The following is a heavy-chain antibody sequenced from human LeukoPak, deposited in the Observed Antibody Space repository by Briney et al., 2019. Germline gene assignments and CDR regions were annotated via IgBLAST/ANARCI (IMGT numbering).Heavy chain of an antibody. Sequence: GRSLRLSCAASGFTFSSYAMHWVRQAPGKGLEWGAVISYDGSNKYYADSVKGRFTISRDNSKNTLYLQMNSLRAEDTAVYYCARDGYYDFWSATSGGVFQHWGQGTLVTVSS. CDR2: ISYDGSNK. J-gene: IGHJ1*01. CDR1: GFTFSSYA. CDR3: ARDGYYDFWSATSGGVFQH. V-gene: IGHV3-30*01. D-gene: IGHD3-3*01.